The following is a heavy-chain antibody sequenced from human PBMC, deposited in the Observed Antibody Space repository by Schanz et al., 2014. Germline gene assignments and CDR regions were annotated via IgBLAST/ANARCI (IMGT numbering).Heavy chain of an antibody. CDR2: ITYDGSKT. V-gene: IGHV3-30*04. J-gene: IGHJ4*02. CDR1: GFTMITYA. D-gene: IGHD2-2*01. CDR3: IRGDIMVVPVAHF. Sequence: QVQLVESGGGVVQPGRSLRLSCAASGFTMITYAMHWVRQPPGKGLEWVAIITYDGSKTYHADSVKGRFTISRDNSKNTLYLQMNSLRAEDTAVYYCIRGDIMVVPVAHFWGQGILVTVSS.